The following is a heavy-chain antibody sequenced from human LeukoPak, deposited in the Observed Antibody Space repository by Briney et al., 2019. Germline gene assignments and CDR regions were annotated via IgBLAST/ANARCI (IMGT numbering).Heavy chain of an antibody. V-gene: IGHV3-48*03. CDR3: ARPYYGSGSYGYYYYGMDV. Sequence: GGSLRLSCVASGFTFSSYEMNWVRQAPGKGLEWVSYISSSGSTIYYADSVKGRFTISRDNAMNSLYLQMNSLRAEDTAVYYCARPYYGSGSYGYYYYGMDVWGKGTTVTVSS. CDR2: ISSSGSTI. J-gene: IGHJ6*04. D-gene: IGHD3-10*01. CDR1: GFTFSSYE.